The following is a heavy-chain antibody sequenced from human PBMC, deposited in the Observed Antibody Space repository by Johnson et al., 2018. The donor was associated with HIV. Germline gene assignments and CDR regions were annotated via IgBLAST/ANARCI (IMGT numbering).Heavy chain of an antibody. CDR3: AKPRQPSDAFDI. Sequence: QVQLVESGGGLVQPGGSLRLSCSASGVSISRYAMNWVRQAPGKGLEWVAVISYDGSNKYYADSVKGRFTISRDDSKNTLYLQMNSLTAEDTAVYYCAKPRQPSDAFDIWGQGTMVTVSS. D-gene: IGHD6-13*01. CDR1: GVSISRYA. V-gene: IGHV3-30*18. CDR2: ISYDGSNK. J-gene: IGHJ3*02.